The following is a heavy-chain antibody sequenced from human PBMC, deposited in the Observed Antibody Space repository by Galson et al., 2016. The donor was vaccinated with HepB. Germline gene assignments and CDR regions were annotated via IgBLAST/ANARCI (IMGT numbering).Heavy chain of an antibody. CDR2: TFFRSKWYH. V-gene: IGHV6-1*01. CDR1: GDSVSRHGAS. D-gene: IGHD4-23*01. J-gene: IGHJ5*02. CDR3: ARGGECGGIPSNWFDL. Sequence: CAISGDSVSRHGASWNWIRQSPSRGLEWLGRTFFRSKWYHNYAPSMKSRITLNPDTSKGQVSLVMSSVTPEDTAVYYCARGGECGGIPSNWFDLWGQGTLVTVSA.